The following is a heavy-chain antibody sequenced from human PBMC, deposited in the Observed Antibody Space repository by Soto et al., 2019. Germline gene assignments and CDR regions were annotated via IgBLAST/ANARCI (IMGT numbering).Heavy chain of an antibody. V-gene: IGHV1-8*01. CDR2: MNPNSGNT. CDR3: ARLRGTIFGEVIWSPNYYYYYYMDV. D-gene: IGHD3-3*01. CDR1: GYTFTSYA. J-gene: IGHJ6*03. Sequence: GASVKVSCKASGYTFTSYAINWARQAPRQGLEWMGWMNPNSGNTGYAQKFQGRVTMTRNTSISTAYMELSSLRSEDTAVYYCARLRGTIFGEVIWSPNYYYYYYMDVWGKGTTVTVSS.